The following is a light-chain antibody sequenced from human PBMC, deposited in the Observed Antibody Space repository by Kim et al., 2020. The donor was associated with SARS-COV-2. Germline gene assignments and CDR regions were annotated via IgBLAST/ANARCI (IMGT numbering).Light chain of an antibody. CDR2: SAS. Sequence: SPGEGATLSCRTNWSVSRSYVAWYQQKSGQAPRLLFYSASSRATGIPARFSGSGSGRDFTLTISRLEPEDFAVYYCQQFGSSPLTFGGGTKVDIK. V-gene: IGKV3-20*01. J-gene: IGKJ4*01. CDR1: WSVSRSY. CDR3: QQFGSSPLT.